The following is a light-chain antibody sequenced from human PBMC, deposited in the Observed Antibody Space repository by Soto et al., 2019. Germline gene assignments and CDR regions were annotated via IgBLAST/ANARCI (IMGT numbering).Light chain of an antibody. Sequence: DIVMTQSPDSLAVSLGERVTINCKSSQSVLYSSNNKNYLAWYQQKPGQPPKLLIYWASTRESGVPDRFSGSGSVTDFTLTISSLQAEDVAVYYCQQYYSNALTFGGGTKVEIK. CDR3: QQYYSNALT. V-gene: IGKV4-1*01. J-gene: IGKJ4*01. CDR2: WAS. CDR1: QSVLYSSNNKNY.